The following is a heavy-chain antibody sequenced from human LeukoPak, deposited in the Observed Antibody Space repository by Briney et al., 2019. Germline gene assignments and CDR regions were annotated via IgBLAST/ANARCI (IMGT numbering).Heavy chain of an antibody. J-gene: IGHJ4*02. D-gene: IGHD2-2*01. CDR3: AVIPAATFDY. Sequence: ASVKVSCKASGYTFTSYGISWVRQAPGQGLEWMGGIIPIFGTANYAQKFQGRVTITADESTSTAYMELRSLRSDDTAVYYCAVIPAATFDYWGQGTLVTVSS. CDR1: GYTFTSYG. CDR2: IIPIFGTA. V-gene: IGHV1-69*13.